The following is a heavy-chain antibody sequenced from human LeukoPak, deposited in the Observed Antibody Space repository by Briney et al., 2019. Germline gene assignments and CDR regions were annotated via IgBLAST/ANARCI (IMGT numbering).Heavy chain of an antibody. V-gene: IGHV3-74*01. D-gene: IGHD2-21*01. CDR1: GFTFSNYW. Sequence: GGSLRLSCAASGFTFSNYWMHWVRQAPGKGLVWVSRIYTDGSSTTYADSVKGRFTTSRDNARNALYLQMNSLRAEYTAVYYCARGSASGASNYYYYMDVWGKGTTVTVSS. CDR3: ARGSASGASNYYYYMDV. J-gene: IGHJ6*03. CDR2: IYTDGSST.